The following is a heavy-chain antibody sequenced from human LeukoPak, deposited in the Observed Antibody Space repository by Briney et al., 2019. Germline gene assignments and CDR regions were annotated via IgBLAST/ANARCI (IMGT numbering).Heavy chain of an antibody. CDR2: IYYSGST. CDR1: GGSISSGGYS. V-gene: IGHV4-30-4*07. J-gene: IGHJ4*02. CDR3: ARLVVVPAAIMPTYYFDY. D-gene: IGHD2-2*01. Sequence: SQTLSLTCAASGGSISSGGYSWSWIRQPPGKGLEWTGYIYYSGSTYYNPSLKSRVTISVDTSKNQFSLKLSSVTAADTAVYYCARLVVVPAAIMPTYYFDYWGQGTLVTVSS.